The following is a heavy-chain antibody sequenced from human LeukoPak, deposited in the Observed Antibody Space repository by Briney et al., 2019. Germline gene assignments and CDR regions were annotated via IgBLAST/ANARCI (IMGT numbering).Heavy chain of an antibody. Sequence: GGSLRLSCAASGFTFSSYGMHWVRRAPGKGLEWVAVISYDGSNKYYADSVKGRFTISRDNSKNTLYLQMNSLRAEDTAVYYCARDHRGVRDYFDYWGQGTLVTVSS. J-gene: IGHJ4*02. D-gene: IGHD3-10*01. CDR3: ARDHRGVRDYFDY. CDR2: ISYDGSNK. CDR1: GFTFSSYG. V-gene: IGHV3-30*03.